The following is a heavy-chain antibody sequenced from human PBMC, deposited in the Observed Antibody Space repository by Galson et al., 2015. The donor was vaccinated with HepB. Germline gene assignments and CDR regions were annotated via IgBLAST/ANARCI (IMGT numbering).Heavy chain of an antibody. D-gene: IGHD3-16*02. Sequence: QSGAEVNKPGASVTVSCTASGYTFTPNGISWVRQAPGQGLEWMGWISANSGNTKYAQKLQGRVTMTRDTSTSTAYVELKSLTSDDTATYYCARDRDYRFDYWGQGTLVTVSS. V-gene: IGHV1-18*04. CDR1: GYTFTPNG. CDR3: ARDRDYRFDY. CDR2: ISANSGNT. J-gene: IGHJ4*02.